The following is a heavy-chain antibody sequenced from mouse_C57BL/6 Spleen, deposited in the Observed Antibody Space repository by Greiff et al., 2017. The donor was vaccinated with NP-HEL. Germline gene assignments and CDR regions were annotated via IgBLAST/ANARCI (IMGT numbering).Heavy chain of an antibody. CDR2: IYPGSGNT. J-gene: IGHJ4*01. CDR1: GYTFTDYY. Sequence: VQLQQSGAELVRPGASVKLSCKASGYTFTDYYINWVKQRPGQGLEWIARIYPGSGNTYYNEKFKGKATLTAEKSSSTAYMQLSSLTSEDSAVDFCARCGLEDAMDYWGKGTSVTVSS. V-gene: IGHV1-76*01. CDR3: ARCGLEDAMDY.